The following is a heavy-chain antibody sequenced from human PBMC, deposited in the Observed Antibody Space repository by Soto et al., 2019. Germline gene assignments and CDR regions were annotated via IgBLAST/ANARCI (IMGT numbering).Heavy chain of an antibody. CDR2: IYYTGRT. V-gene: IGHV4-30-4*08. CDR1: GGSISSGDYY. CDR3: AREGSSSPEYFDF. Sequence: TLSLTCAVSGGSISSGDYYWTWIRQPPGEGLEWIGYIYYTGRTSSTPSLESRVTISIDTSKNQFPLNLSSVSAADTAVYYCAREGSSSPEYFDFWGPGTLVTVSS. D-gene: IGHD2-15*01. J-gene: IGHJ4*02.